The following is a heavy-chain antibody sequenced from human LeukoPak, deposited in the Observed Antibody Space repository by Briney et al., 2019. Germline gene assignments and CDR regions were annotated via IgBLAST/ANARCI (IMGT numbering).Heavy chain of an antibody. Sequence: ASVKVSCKASGGTFSSYAISWVRRAPGQGLEWMGGIIPIFGTANYAQKFQGRVTITADESTSTAYMELSSLRSEDTAVYYCARNSGVRVHYYYYYMDVWGKGTTVTISS. CDR1: GGTFSSYA. CDR3: ARNSGVRVHYYYYYMDV. CDR2: IIPIFGTA. J-gene: IGHJ6*03. V-gene: IGHV1-69*13. D-gene: IGHD3-10*01.